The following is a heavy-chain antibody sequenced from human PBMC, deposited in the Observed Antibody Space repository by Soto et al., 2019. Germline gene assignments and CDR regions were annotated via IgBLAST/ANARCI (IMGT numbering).Heavy chain of an antibody. V-gene: IGHV3-21*01. CDR1: GFTLSSYS. CDR2: ITSSRNYI. Sequence: EVQVVESGGGLAKPGGSLRLSCAASGFTLSSYSMSWVRQAPGKGLEWVSSITSSRNYIHYLDSLQGRFTISRDNAKSSPYLQMNSLRADDTALYYCARDTNFYASGSGVDSWGQGTLVTVSS. J-gene: IGHJ4*02. CDR3: ARDTNFYASGSGVDS. D-gene: IGHD3-10*01.